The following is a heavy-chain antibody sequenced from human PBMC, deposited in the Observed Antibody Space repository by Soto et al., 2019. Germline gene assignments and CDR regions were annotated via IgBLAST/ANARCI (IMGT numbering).Heavy chain of an antibody. V-gene: IGHV1-18*01. Sequence: QVQLVQSGAEVKKPGASVKVSCKSSGYTFTNSGITWVRQAPGQGLEWMGWISAYNGDTNYAQNLQGRVTMTTDTSTTTAYMELRSLRSDDTAIYYCARDGQWEPPVVFPYYGMDVWGQGTTVTVSS. CDR3: ARDGQWEPPVVFPYYGMDV. CDR2: ISAYNGDT. D-gene: IGHD1-26*01. CDR1: GYTFTNSG. J-gene: IGHJ6*02.